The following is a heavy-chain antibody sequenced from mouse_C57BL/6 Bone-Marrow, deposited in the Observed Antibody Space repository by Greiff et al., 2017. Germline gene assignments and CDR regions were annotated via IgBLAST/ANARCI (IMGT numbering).Heavy chain of an antibody. CDR1: GYTFTSYW. Sequence: QVHVKQPGAELVKPGASVKLSCKASGYTFTSYWMQWVKQRPGQGLEWIGEIDPSDSYTNYNQKFKGKATLTVDTSSSTAYMPLSSLTSEDSAVYYCARGTTVVTDWYFDVWGTGTTVTVSS. V-gene: IGHV1-50*01. J-gene: IGHJ1*03. CDR2: IDPSDSYT. CDR3: ARGTTVVTDWYFDV. D-gene: IGHD1-1*01.